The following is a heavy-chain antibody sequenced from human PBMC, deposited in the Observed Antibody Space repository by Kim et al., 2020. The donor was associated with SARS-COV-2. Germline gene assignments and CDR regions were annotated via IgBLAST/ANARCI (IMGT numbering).Heavy chain of an antibody. Sequence: SETLSLTCTVSGGSISSYSWSWIRPPPGKGLEWIGSIYYSGSTNYNPSLKSRFTTSEDTSKNQFSLKLSSVTAADTAVYMCARAPGILTGYYFGPRRGPWYFVNCGQGTLVSVSS. V-gene: IGHV4-59*01. D-gene: IGHD3-9*01. CDR3: ARAPGILTGYYFGPRRGPWYFVN. CDR1: GGSISSYS. J-gene: IGHJ4*02. CDR2: IYYSGST.